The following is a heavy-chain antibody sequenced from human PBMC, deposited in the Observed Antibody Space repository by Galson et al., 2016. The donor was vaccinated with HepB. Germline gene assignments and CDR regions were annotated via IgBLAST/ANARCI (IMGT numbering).Heavy chain of an antibody. Sequence: TLSLTCTVSGGFSSGAFYWSWIRQHTAKGLEWIGYVFYSESTYYNPSLKSRVTISIDKSKSQFSLNLRSVTAADTAVYYCAGSLGYAVSGNSSWYFDLWGRGALVTVSS. J-gene: IGHJ2*01. CDR3: AGSLGYAVSGNSSWYFDL. D-gene: IGHD2-2*01. CDR1: GGFSSGAFY. CDR2: VFYSEST. V-gene: IGHV4-31*03.